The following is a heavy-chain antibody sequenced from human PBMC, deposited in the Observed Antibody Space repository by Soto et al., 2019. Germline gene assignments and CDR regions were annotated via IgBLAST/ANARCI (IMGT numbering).Heavy chain of an antibody. CDR3: ARHAHSSGWFLLDY. J-gene: IGHJ4*01. V-gene: IGHV5-51*01. CDR2: IYPGDSDT. Sequence: GESLKISCKGSGYSFTSYWIGWVRQMPGKGLEWMGIIYPGDSDTRYSPSFQGQVTISADKSISTAYLQWSSLKASDTAMYYCARHAHSSGWFLLDYWGQEPWSPSPQ. CDR1: GYSFTSYW. D-gene: IGHD6-19*01.